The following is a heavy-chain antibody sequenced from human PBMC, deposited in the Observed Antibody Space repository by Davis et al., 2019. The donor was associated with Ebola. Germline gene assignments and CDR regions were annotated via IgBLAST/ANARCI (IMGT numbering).Heavy chain of an antibody. D-gene: IGHD3-22*01. V-gene: IGHV4-4*02. CDR2: IYHSGST. J-gene: IGHJ4*02. CDR3: ARALHYYDSSGYLGL. CDR1: GGSISSSNW. Sequence: MPSETLSLTCAVSGGSISSSNWWSWVRQPPGKGLEWIGEIYHSGSTNYNPSLKSRVTISVDKSKNQFSLKLSSVTAADTAVYYCARALHYYDSSGYLGLWGQGTLVTVSS.